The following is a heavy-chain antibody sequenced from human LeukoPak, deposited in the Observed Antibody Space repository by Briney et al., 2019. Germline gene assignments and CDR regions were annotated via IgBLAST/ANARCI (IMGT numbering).Heavy chain of an antibody. CDR3: ASSDYGDYAEYAFDI. Sequence: PGRSLRLSCAASGFTFSSYAMHWVRQVPGKGLEWVAVISYDGSNKYYADSVKGRFTISRDNSKNTLYLQMNSLRAEDTAVYYCASSDYGDYAEYAFDIWGQGTMVTVSS. D-gene: IGHD4-17*01. CDR1: GFTFSSYA. CDR2: ISYDGSNK. V-gene: IGHV3-30*04. J-gene: IGHJ3*02.